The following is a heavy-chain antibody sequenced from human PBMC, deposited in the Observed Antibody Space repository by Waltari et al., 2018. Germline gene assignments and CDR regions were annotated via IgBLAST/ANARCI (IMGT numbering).Heavy chain of an antibody. J-gene: IGHJ3*02. CDR3: VAAKEYYYDGSGDDAFET. D-gene: IGHD3-22*01. Sequence: QVQLQESGPGLAKSSETLSLTCDVSGYSMRSGYYWGWIRQPSRKGLEWIASNYQSGSSYYTPSLRCRVTLSVDTCRNQFSLEMTSGTATDTATYYCVAAKEYYYDGSGDDAFETWGQGTLVTVSS. V-gene: IGHV4-38-2*01. CDR2: NYQSGSS. CDR1: GYSMRSGYY.